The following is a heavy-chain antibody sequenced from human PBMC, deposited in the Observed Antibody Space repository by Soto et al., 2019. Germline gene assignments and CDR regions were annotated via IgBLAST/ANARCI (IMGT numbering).Heavy chain of an antibody. J-gene: IGHJ3*02. CDR1: DGSVSSSTYY. V-gene: IGHV4-39*01. D-gene: IGHD1-1*01. Sequence: LQLQESGPGLVKPSETLSLTCTVADGSVSSSTYYWGWIRQPPGKGLEWIATFYYSGSTYHNPSLNSRVTISADTSKNQFSLKLSSVTATDTAVYYCARHHGTYYDAFDIWGQGTMVTVSS. CDR2: FYYSGST. CDR3: ARHHGTYYDAFDI.